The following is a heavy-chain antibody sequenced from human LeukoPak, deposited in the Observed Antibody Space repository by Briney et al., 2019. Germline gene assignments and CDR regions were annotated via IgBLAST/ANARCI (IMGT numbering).Heavy chain of an antibody. CDR2: LYSGDDT. V-gene: IGHV3-53*01. J-gene: IGHJ2*01. CDR3: ARVGDHYHWYLDL. Sequence: GGSLRLSRAASGFTVGTKYMNWVRQAPGTGLEGVSILYSGDDTYYADSVRGRFIVSRDSSTNTLYLHMSALRAEDTAVYYCARVGDHYHWYLDLWGRGTLVTVSS. D-gene: IGHD3-10*01. CDR1: GFTVGTKY.